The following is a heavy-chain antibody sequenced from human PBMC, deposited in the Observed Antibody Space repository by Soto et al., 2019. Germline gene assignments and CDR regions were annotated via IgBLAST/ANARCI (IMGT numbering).Heavy chain of an antibody. J-gene: IGHJ5*02. D-gene: IGHD3-3*01. CDR1: GGSISSGDYS. V-gene: IGHV4-30-4*01. CDR2: IYNSGIT. CDR3: ARGVTVFGLVSRFWFDP. Sequence: SETLSLTCTVSGGSISSGDYSWSWVRQSPGKGLEWIGHIYNSGITYYNPSLKSRVVISIDTSRNQSSLRLNSLTAADRAVYFCARGVTVFGLVSRFWFDPWGQGTVVTVSS.